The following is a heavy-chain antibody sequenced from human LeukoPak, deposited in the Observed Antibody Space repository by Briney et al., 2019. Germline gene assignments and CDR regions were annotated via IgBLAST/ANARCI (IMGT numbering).Heavy chain of an antibody. Sequence: ASVKVSCKASGYTFTGYYMHWVRQAPGQGLEWMGWINPNSGGTNYAQKFQGRVTMTEDTSTDTAYMELSSLRSEDTAVYYCATTSYGAFDIWGQGTMVTVSS. J-gene: IGHJ3*02. CDR1: GYTFTGYY. V-gene: IGHV1-2*02. D-gene: IGHD1/OR15-1a*01. CDR3: ATTSYGAFDI. CDR2: INPNSGGT.